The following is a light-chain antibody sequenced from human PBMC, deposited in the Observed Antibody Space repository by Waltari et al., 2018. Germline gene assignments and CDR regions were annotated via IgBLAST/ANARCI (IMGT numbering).Light chain of an antibody. Sequence: DIQMTQSPSSLSASVGDRVTITCRASQTISNYLNWYQQKPGKAPKLLIYTTSTWQSGVPSRFSGSGSGTDFTLTISSLQPEDFATYYCQQSYSSPRTFGQGTKVEIK. V-gene: IGKV1-39*01. CDR3: QQSYSSPRT. J-gene: IGKJ1*01. CDR1: QTISNY. CDR2: TTS.